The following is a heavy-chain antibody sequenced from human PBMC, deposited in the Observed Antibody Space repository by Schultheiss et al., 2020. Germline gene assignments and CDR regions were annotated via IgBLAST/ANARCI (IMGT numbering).Heavy chain of an antibody. V-gene: IGHV1-2*02. CDR1: GYTFTGYY. Sequence: ASVKVSCKASGYTFTGYYMHWVRQAPGQGLEWMGWINPNSGGTNYAQKFQGRVTMTRDTSISTAYMELSRLRSDDTAVYYCARGSSGRGYTPIDYWGQGTLVTVSS. D-gene: IGHD3-10*01. J-gene: IGHJ4*02. CDR3: ARGSSGRGYTPIDY. CDR2: INPNSGGT.